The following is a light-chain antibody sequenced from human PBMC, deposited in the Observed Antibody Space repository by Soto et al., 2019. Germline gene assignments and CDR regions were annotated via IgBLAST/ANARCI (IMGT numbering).Light chain of an antibody. CDR1: QSISDW. CDR2: DAS. CDR3: QQYGTFSGT. Sequence: DIQMTQSPSTLSASVGDRVTITGLASQSISDWLAWYQQKPGEAPKLLIYDASALPRGVPSRFSGSGSGTKFTLTIASLQPDDFATYYCQQYGTFSGTFGPGTKVDI. V-gene: IGKV1-5*01. J-gene: IGKJ1*01.